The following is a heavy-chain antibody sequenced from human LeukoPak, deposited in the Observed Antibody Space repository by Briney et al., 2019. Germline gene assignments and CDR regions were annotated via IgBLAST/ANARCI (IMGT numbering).Heavy chain of an antibody. D-gene: IGHD6-6*01. CDR3: ARDYTSIAAGSGY. CDR2: ISSSSSTI. J-gene: IGHJ4*02. CDR1: GFTFSSYE. V-gene: IGHV3-48*03. Sequence: GGSLRLSCAASGFTFSSYEMNWVRQAPGKGLEWVSYISSSSSTIYYADSVKGRFTISRDNAKNSLYLQMNSLRAEDTAVYYCARDYTSIAAGSGYWGQGTLVTVSS.